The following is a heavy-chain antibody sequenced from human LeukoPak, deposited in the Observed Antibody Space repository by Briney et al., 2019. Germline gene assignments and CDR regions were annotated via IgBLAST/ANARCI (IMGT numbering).Heavy chain of an antibody. V-gene: IGHV1-2*02. CDR2: INPNSGGT. CDR3: ARVYDYYDSSGYGG. J-gene: IGHJ4*02. D-gene: IGHD3-22*01. Sequence: ASVKVSCKASGYTFTGYYMHWVRQAPGQGLEWMVWINPNSGGTNYAQKFQGRVTMTRDTSISTAYMELSRLRSADTAVYYCARVYDYYDSSGYGGWGQGTLVTVSS. CDR1: GYTFTGYY.